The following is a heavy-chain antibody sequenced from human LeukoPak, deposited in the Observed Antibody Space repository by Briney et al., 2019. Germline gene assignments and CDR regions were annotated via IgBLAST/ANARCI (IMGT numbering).Heavy chain of an antibody. CDR3: ARAGGAYCGGDCPPVG. J-gene: IGHJ4*02. CDR2: IYYSGST. V-gene: IGHV4-39*07. D-gene: IGHD2-21*02. CDR1: GGSISSSSYY. Sequence: PSETLSLTCTVSGGSISSSSYYWGWIRQPPGKGLEWIGSIYYSGSTYYNPSLKSRVTISVDTSKNQFSLKLSSVTAADTAVYYCARAGGAYCGGDCPPVGWGQGTLVTVSS.